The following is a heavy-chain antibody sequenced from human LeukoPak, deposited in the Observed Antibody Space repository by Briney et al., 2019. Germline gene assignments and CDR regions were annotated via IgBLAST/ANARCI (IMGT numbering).Heavy chain of an antibody. CDR2: LWSDGSSK. CDR3: ARDGVAVAGDTLYYMDV. Sequence: PGGSLRLSCAASGFTFSRYGMHWVRQAPGKGLEWVAVLWSDGSSKYSEDSVQGRFTISRDNSKTTLYLQMNSLRDEDTAVYYCARDGVAVAGDTLYYMDVWGKGTTVTVSS. J-gene: IGHJ6*03. V-gene: IGHV3-33*01. D-gene: IGHD6-19*01. CDR1: GFTFSRYG.